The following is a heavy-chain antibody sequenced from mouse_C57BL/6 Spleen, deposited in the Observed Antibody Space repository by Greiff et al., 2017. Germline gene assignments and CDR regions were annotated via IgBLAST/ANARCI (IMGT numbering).Heavy chain of an antibody. CDR2: ISYSGST. V-gene: IGHV3-1*01. J-gene: IGHJ2*01. CDR1: GYSITSGYD. D-gene: IGHD4-1*01. CDR3: AREDWGYFDY. Sequence: EVQGVESGPGMVKPSQSLSLTCTVTGYSITSGYDWHWIRHFPGNKLEWMGYISYSGSTNYNPSLKSRISITHDTSKNHFFLKLNSVTTEDTATYYCAREDWGYFDYWGQGTTLTVSS.